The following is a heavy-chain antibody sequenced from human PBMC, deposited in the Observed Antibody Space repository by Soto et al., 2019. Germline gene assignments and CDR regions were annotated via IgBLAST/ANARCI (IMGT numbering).Heavy chain of an antibody. CDR1: GGTFSSYA. CDR2: IIPIFGTA. V-gene: IGHV1-69*01. D-gene: IGHD5-12*01. J-gene: IGHJ6*02. Sequence: QVQLVQSGAEVKTPGSSVKVSCKASGGTFSSYAISWVRQAPGQGLEWMGGIIPIFGTANYAQKFQGRVTITADESTSTDYMELSSLRSEDTAVYYCARDDTSTVPYYYGMDVWGQGTTVTVSS. CDR3: ARDDTSTVPYYYGMDV.